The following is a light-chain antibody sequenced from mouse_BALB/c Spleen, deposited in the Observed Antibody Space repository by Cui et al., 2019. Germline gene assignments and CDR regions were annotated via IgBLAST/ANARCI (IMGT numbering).Light chain of an antibody. CDR3: QQRSSYPYT. CDR1: SSVSY. Sequence: QIVLTPSPAIMSASPGEKVTITCSASSSVSYMHWLQQKPGTSPKLWIYSTSNLASGVPARFSGSGSGTSYSLTISRMEAEDAATYYCQQRSSYPYTFGGGTKLEIK. V-gene: IGKV4-57*01. CDR2: STS. J-gene: IGKJ2*01.